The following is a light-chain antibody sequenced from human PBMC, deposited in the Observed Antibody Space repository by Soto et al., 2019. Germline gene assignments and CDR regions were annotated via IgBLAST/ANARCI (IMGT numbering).Light chain of an antibody. CDR3: QSYDSSLSAHDV. CDR2: GNS. Sequence: SVLTQPPSVSGAPGQRVTISCTGSSSNVGAGYDVHWYQQLPGTAPKLLIYGNSNRPSGVPDRFSGSKSGTSASLAITGLQAEDEADYYCQSYDSSLSAHDVFGTGTKVTVL. CDR1: SSNVGAGYD. J-gene: IGLJ1*01. V-gene: IGLV1-40*01.